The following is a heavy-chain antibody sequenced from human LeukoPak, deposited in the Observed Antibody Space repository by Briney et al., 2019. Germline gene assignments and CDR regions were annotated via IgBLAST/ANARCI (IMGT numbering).Heavy chain of an antibody. D-gene: IGHD3-22*01. CDR1: GYTFTGYY. CDR2: INPNSGGT. V-gene: IGHV1-2*02. J-gene: IGHJ1*01. CDR3: ARDGVGYYDSSGYYYFQH. Sequence: ASVKVSCKASGYTFTGYYMHWVRQAPREGLEWMGCINPNSGGTNYAQKFQGRVTMTRDTSISTAYMELSRLRSDDTAVYYCARDGVGYYDSSGYYYFQHWGQGTLVTVSS.